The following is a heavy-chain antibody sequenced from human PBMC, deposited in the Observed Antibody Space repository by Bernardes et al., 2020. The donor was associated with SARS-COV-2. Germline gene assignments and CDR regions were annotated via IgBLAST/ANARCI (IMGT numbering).Heavy chain of an antibody. V-gene: IGHV1-18*04. CDR3: ATYSGAYYLPFDH. CDR1: GYTFTSYG. Sequence: ASVKVSCKASGYTFTSYGLIWVRQAPGQGLEWMGWISTHNGETHYAQKFRDRVTLTTDTSTSTAYMELRSLRSDDTAVYFCATYSGAYYLPFDHWGQGSLVTVSS. D-gene: IGHD1-26*01. CDR2: ISTHNGET. J-gene: IGHJ4*02.